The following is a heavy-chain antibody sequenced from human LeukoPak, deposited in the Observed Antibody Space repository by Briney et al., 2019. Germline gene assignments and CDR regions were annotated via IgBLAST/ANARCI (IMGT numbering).Heavy chain of an antibody. CDR2: IGTTGDT. Sequence: GGSLRLSCAASGFTFSSYDMHWVRHATGKGLEWVTAIGTTGDTYYPGSVKGRFTISRENAKNSLYLQMHSLRAGDTAVYYCARGRYDYGSGSYYPYYFDYWGQGTLVTVSS. CDR3: ARGRYDYGSGSYYPYYFDY. D-gene: IGHD3-10*01. V-gene: IGHV3-13*04. CDR1: GFTFSSYD. J-gene: IGHJ4*02.